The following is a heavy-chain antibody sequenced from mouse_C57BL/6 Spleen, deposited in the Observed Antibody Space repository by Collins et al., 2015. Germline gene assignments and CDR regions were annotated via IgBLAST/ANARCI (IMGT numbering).Heavy chain of an antibody. CDR3: ARSEPLMITHAMDY. D-gene: IGHD2-4*01. J-gene: IGHJ4*01. Sequence: KLEWMGYISYSGSTSYNPSLKSRISITRDTSKNQFFLQLNSVTTEDTATYYCARSEPLMITHAMDYWVKEPQSPSPQ. CDR2: ISYSGST. V-gene: IGHV3-2*02.